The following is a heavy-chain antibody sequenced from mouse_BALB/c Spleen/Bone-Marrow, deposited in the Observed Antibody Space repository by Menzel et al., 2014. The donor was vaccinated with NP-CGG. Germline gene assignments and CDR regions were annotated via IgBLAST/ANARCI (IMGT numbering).Heavy chain of an antibody. CDR3: ARNYRYDGFAY. CDR1: GYTFTSYV. CDR2: INPYNDGT. Sequence: VQLQQSGPELVKPGASVMMSCKASGYTFTSYVMHWVKQKPGQGLEWIGYINPYNDGTKYNEKFKGKATLTSDKSSSTAYMELSSLTSEDSAVYYCARNYRYDGFAYWGQGTLVTVSA. V-gene: IGHV1-14*01. J-gene: IGHJ3*01. D-gene: IGHD2-14*01.